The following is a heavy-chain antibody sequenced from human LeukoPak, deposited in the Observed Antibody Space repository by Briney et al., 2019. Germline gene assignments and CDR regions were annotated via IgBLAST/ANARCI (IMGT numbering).Heavy chain of an antibody. D-gene: IGHD1-1*01. CDR3: ARAGTDY. V-gene: IGHV3-21*01. Sequence: GGSLRLSCAASGFTFSSYSMNWVRQAPGKGLEWVSSISSSSYIYYADSVKGRFTVSRDNAKNSLYLQMNSLRAEDTAVYYCARAGTDYWGQGTLVTVSS. J-gene: IGHJ4*02. CDR1: GFTFSSYS. CDR2: ISSSSYI.